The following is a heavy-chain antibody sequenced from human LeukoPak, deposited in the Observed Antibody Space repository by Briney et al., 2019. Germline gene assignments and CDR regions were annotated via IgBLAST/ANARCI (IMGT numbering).Heavy chain of an antibody. CDR2: IYYSGST. CDR3: ARRRDYDSSGTYAFDI. V-gene: IGHV4-59*05. D-gene: IGHD3-22*01. J-gene: IGHJ3*02. Sequence: PSETLSLTCTVSGGSISTYYWSWIRQPAGKGLEGMGSIYYSGSTYYNPSLKSRVTISVDTSKNQFSLKLSTVTAADTAVYYCARRRDYDSSGTYAFDIWGQGTMVTVSS. CDR1: GGSISTYY.